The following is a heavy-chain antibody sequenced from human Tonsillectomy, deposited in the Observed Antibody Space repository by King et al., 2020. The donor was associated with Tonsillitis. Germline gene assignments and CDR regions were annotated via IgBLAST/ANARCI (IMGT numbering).Heavy chain of an antibody. Sequence: VQLVESGGGVVQPGRSLRLSCAPSGFTFSSYAMHWVRQAPGKGLEWVAVISYDGSNKYYADSVKGRFTISRDNSKNTLYLQMNSLRAEDTAVYYCARTYYYDSSGYPQPYFQHWGQGTLVTVSS. CDR3: ARTYYYDSSGYPQPYFQH. V-gene: IGHV3-30-3*01. CDR2: ISYDGSNK. D-gene: IGHD3-22*01. CDR1: GFTFSSYA. J-gene: IGHJ1*01.